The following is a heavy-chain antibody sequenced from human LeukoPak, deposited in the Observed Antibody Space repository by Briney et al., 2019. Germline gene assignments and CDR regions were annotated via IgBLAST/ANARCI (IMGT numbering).Heavy chain of an antibody. CDR3: ARYCSGDCYFDS. D-gene: IGHD2-21*01. J-gene: IGHJ4*02. CDR2: IYWSGRT. V-gene: IGHV4-39*01. Sequence: SETLSLTCTVSGGSIISSSSYWGWIRQPPGRGFEWIGSIYWSGRTLYNSSLKSRVTISLDTSRNQFSLKMTSVIAADTAVYYCARYCSGDCYFDSWGQGSLVTVTS. CDR1: GGSIISSSSY.